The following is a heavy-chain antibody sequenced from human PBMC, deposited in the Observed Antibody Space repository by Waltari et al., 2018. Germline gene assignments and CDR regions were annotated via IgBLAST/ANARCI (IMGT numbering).Heavy chain of an antibody. J-gene: IGHJ4*02. V-gene: IGHV3-23*04. CDR2: ISVSGGST. D-gene: IGHD6-19*01. CDR3: AKVDSSGWYPADY. CDR1: GLTFSSYA. Sequence: EVQLVESGGGLVQPGGSLRLSCAASGLTFSSYAMSWVRQAPGKGRGCVSAISVSGGSTYCADSVKGRFTISRDNSKNTLYLQMNSLRAEDTAVYYCAKVDSSGWYPADYWGQGTLVTVSS.